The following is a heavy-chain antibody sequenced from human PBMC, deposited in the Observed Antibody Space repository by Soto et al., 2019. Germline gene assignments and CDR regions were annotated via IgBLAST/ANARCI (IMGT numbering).Heavy chain of an antibody. V-gene: IGHV1-46*01. Sequence: ASVKVSCKASGYTFTSYYMHWVRQAPGQGLEWMGIINPSGGSTSYAQKFQGRVTMTRDTSTSTVYMELSSLRSEDTAVYYCERVLVRDSVPYFMNYGMDVWGQGIRVT. J-gene: IGHJ6*02. D-gene: IGHD2-21*01. CDR1: GYTFTSYY. CDR3: ERVLVRDSVPYFMNYGMDV. CDR2: INPSGGST.